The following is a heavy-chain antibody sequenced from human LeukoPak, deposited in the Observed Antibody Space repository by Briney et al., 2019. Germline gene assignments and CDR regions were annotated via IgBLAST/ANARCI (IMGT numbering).Heavy chain of an antibody. V-gene: IGHV1-69*06. CDR1: GGTFSSYA. CDR2: IIPIFGTA. D-gene: IGHD3-22*01. J-gene: IGHJ3*02. CDR3: ARNMIVAGAFDI. Sequence: SVKVSCKASGGTFSSYAISWVRQAPGQGLEWMGGIIPIFGTANYAQKFRGRVTITADKSTRTAYMELSSLRSEDTAVYYCARNMIVAGAFDIWGQGTMVTVSS.